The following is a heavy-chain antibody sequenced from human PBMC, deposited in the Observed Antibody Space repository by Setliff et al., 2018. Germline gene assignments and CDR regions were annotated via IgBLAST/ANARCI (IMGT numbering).Heavy chain of an antibody. D-gene: IGHD3-10*01. Sequence: GGSLRLSCAASGFTFDDYGMSWVRQAPGKGLEWVSGINWNGGSTGYADSVKGRFTISRDNAKNSLYLQMNSLGAEDTALYYCARDNDGSGSYYPWFDPWGQGTLVTVSS. CDR2: INWNGGST. V-gene: IGHV3-20*04. J-gene: IGHJ5*02. CDR1: GFTFDDYG. CDR3: ARDNDGSGSYYPWFDP.